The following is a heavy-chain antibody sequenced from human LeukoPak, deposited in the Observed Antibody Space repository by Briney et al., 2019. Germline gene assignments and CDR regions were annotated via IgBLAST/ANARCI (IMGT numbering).Heavy chain of an antibody. CDR3: AREGPAFDI. CDR1: GDSVSSDSSA. Sequence: SQTLSLTCAISGDSVSSDSSAWNWIRQSPSRGLEWLGRTYHRSKWYNEYAVSVKSRIAINPDTSKNQFSLQLDSVTPEDTAVYFCAREGPAFDIWGQGTMVAVSS. J-gene: IGHJ3*02. V-gene: IGHV6-1*01. CDR2: TYHRSKWYN.